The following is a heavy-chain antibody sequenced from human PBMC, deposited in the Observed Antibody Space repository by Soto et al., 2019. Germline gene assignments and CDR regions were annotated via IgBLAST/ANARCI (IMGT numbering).Heavy chain of an antibody. CDR2: IYYSGST. J-gene: IGHJ6*02. CDR3: ARTTGTTGWNYQVMGV. D-gene: IGHD4-17*01. CDR1: GGSISSDGYY. V-gene: IGHV4-31*03. Sequence: QVRLQESGPGLVKPSQTLSLTCTVSGGSISSDGYYWSWIRQHPGKGLEWIGYIYYSGSTYYNPSRQSRVHLSVDTSKNQLSLKLNSVTAAGTAVYCCARTTGTTGWNYQVMGVWGQGTTLTVSS.